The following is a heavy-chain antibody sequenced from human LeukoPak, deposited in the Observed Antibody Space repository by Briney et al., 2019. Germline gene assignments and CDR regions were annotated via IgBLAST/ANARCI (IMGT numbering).Heavy chain of an antibody. CDR3: ARGQWLDNS. J-gene: IGHJ4*02. V-gene: IGHV4-34*01. Sequence: PSETLSLTCAVYGGSLSDHYWSWIRQPPGMGLEWIGEINHSGETKYNPSLKSRVAMSVDTSKNQFSLELRSMTAADTAMYYCARGQWLDNSWGQGTLVTVS. CDR1: GGSLSDHY. D-gene: IGHD6-19*01. CDR2: INHSGET.